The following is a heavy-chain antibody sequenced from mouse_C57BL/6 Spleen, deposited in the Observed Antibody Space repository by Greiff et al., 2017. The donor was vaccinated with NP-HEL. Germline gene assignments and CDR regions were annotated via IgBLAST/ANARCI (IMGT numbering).Heavy chain of an antibody. Sequence: VQLQQSGPELVKPGASVKISCKASGYAFSSSWMNWVKQRPGKGLEWIGRIYPGDGDTNYNGKFKGKATLTADKSSSTAYMQLSSLTSEDSAVYFCARSRYGYDQVYFDYWGQGTTLTVSS. CDR3: ARSRYGYDQVYFDY. CDR1: GYAFSSSW. CDR2: IYPGDGDT. J-gene: IGHJ2*01. V-gene: IGHV1-82*01. D-gene: IGHD2-2*01.